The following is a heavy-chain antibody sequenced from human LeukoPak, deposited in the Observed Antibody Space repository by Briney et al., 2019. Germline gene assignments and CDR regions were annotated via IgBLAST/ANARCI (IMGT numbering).Heavy chain of an antibody. CDR2: ISSSGSTI. V-gene: IGHV3-48*03. J-gene: IGHJ6*04. CDR1: GFTLSSYE. CDR3: AELGITMIGGV. D-gene: IGHD3-10*02. Sequence: ESGGGLVQPGGSLRLSCAASGFTLSSYEMNWVRQAPGKGLEWVSYISSSGSTIYYADSVKGRFTISRDNAKNSLYLQMNSLRAEDTAVYYCAELGITMIGGVWGKGTTVTISS.